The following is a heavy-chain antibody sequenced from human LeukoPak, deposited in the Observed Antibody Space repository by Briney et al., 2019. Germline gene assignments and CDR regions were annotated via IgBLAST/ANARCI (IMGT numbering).Heavy chain of an antibody. CDR1: GDSVSNGNYY. CDR2: IYYTGKT. D-gene: IGHD3-10*01. V-gene: IGHV4-61*03. Sequence: SETLSLTCTVSGDSVSNGNYYWSWLRQPPGKALEWIGYIYYTGKTSYNPSLEGRVTILVDTSRNHFSVKLSSVTAADTAVYYCARSQNYYGSGDYWSQGTLVTVSS. J-gene: IGHJ4*02. CDR3: ARSQNYYGSGDY.